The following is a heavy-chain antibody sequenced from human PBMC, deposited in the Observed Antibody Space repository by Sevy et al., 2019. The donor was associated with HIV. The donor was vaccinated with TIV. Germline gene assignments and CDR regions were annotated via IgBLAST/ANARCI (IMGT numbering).Heavy chain of an antibody. CDR2: ISSDVIRK. Sequence: GGSLRLSCSVSGFNFSTYAMHWVRQAPGKGLEWVAVISSDVIRKYYGASVRGRFAISRDNVNNTLSLQMNSLRIEDTAVYYCARDVRGDAALPDYWGQGTLVTVSS. D-gene: IGHD3-16*01. CDR3: ARDVRGDAALPDY. V-gene: IGHV3-30*09. CDR1: GFNFSTYA. J-gene: IGHJ4*02.